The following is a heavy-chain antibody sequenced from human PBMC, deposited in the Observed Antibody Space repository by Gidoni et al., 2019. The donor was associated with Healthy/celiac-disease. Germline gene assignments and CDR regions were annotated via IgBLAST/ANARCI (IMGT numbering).Heavy chain of an antibody. J-gene: IGHJ4*02. CDR1: GFTFSSYW. CDR2: IKQDGSEK. V-gene: IGHV3-7*01. Sequence: EVQLVESGGGLVQPGGSLRLSCAASGFTFSSYWMSWVRQAPGKGLEWVANIKQDGSEKYYVDSVKGRFTISRDNAKNSLYLQMNSLRAEDTAVYYCARVWDGDYAKWAFDYWGQGTLVTVSS. D-gene: IGHD4-17*01. CDR3: ARVWDGDYAKWAFDY.